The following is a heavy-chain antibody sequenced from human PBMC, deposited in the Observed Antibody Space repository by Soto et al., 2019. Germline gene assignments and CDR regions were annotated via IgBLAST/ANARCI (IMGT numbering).Heavy chain of an antibody. V-gene: IGHV4-59*01. D-gene: IGHD5-12*01. CDR1: GGTIISYY. CDR2: IYYSGST. Sequence: SETLCLTCTVSGGTIISYYWSWIRKTTGKGLEWIGYIYYSGSTNYNPSLKSRVTISVDTSKNQFSLKLSSVTAADTAVYYCARIGWPRMERVVATMPGYYYYMDVWGKGTTVTVSS. CDR3: ARIGWPRMERVVATMPGYYYYMDV. J-gene: IGHJ6*03.